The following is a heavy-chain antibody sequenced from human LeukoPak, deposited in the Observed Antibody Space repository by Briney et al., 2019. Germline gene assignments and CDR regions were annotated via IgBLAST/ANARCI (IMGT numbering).Heavy chain of an antibody. CDR3: ARDSYDGNLYMDV. J-gene: IGHJ6*03. V-gene: IGHV3-30*19. CDR2: ISNDGSRR. CDR1: GFTFSSYG. Sequence: GGSLRLSCAASGFTFSSYGMHWVRQAPGKGLEWVAVISNDGSRRYYADSVKSRFTISRDNSKNTLYLQMNSLRTEDTAVYYCARDSYDGNLYMDVWGKGTTVTVSS. D-gene: IGHD4-23*01.